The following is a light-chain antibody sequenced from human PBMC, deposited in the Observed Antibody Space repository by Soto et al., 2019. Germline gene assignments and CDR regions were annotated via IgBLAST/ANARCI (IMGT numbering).Light chain of an antibody. Sequence: DIQMTQSPSTLSASVGDRVVITCRASQSIRTWLAWYQQKPGKAPKLLIYKASSVVSGVPSRFSGSASGTEFTLTISSLQPDDFATYYCQHYNAESNTLGQGTKVEIK. V-gene: IGKV1-5*03. CDR1: QSIRTW. J-gene: IGKJ2*01. CDR3: QHYNAESNT. CDR2: KAS.